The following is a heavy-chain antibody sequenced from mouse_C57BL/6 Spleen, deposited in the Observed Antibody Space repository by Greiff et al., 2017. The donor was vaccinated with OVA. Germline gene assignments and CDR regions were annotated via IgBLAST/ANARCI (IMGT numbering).Heavy chain of an antibody. CDR2: INPNNGGT. D-gene: IGHD2-3*01. CDR1: GYTFTDYN. CDR3: ARRGYDGYLAYYFDY. J-gene: IGHJ2*01. Sequence: EVKLQESGPELVKPGASVKIPCKASGYTFTDYNMDWVKQSHGKSLEWIGDINPNNGGTIYNQKFKGKATLTVDKSSSTAYMELRSLTSEDTAVYYCARRGYDGYLAYYFDYWGQGTTLTVSS. V-gene: IGHV1-18*01.